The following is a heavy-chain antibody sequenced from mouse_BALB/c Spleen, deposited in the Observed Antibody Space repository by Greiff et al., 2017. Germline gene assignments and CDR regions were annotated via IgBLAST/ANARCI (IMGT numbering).Heavy chain of an antibody. CDR2: ISTYYGDA. CDR1: GYTFTDYA. CDR3: ARGDNDGAWFAY. D-gene: IGHD3-3*01. V-gene: IGHV1S137*01. J-gene: IGHJ3*01. Sequence: VQLQQSGAELVRPGVSVKISCKGSGYTFTDYAMHWVKQSHAKSLEWIGVISTYYGDASYNQKFKGKATMTVDKSSSTAYMELARLTSEDSAIYYCARGDNDGAWFAYWGQGTLVTVSA.